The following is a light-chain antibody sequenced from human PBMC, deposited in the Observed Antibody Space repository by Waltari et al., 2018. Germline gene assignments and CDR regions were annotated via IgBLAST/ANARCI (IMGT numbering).Light chain of an antibody. CDR2: YAS. CDR3: QKYNDWPYS. V-gene: IGKV3D-15*01. CDR1: QGVGST. Sequence: ETVIMQSPAPLSFSPGERATLPCRASQGVGSTLAWYQQKPGQAPRLLIYYASSRATGIPDRFSGSGSGTEFTLTISSLDPEDVGVYYCQKYNDWPYSFGQGTKVEIK. J-gene: IGKJ2*03.